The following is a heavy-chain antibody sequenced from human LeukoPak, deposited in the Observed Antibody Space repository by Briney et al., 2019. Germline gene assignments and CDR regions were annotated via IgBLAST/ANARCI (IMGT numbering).Heavy chain of an antibody. CDR3: VRVGHTSGWDFDY. Sequence: ASVKVSCKASGYTLTGHYIHWVRQPPGQGLEWMGFINPNSGGTNYAQKFQGRVTMTRDTSVSTAYMELSRLTSDDTAVYYCVRVGHTSGWDFDYWGQGTLVTVSS. V-gene: IGHV1-2*02. CDR2: INPNSGGT. CDR1: GYTLTGHY. J-gene: IGHJ4*02. D-gene: IGHD6-19*01.